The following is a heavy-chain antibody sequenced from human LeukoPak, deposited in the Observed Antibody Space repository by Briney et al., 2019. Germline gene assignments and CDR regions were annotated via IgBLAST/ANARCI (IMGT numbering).Heavy chain of an antibody. Sequence: PGRSLRLSCAASGFTFSSYGMHWGRQAPGKGLEWVAVIWYDGSKEYYADSVKGRFTISRDNSKNTLYLQMNSLRTEDTAVYYCTTRRDSSRAFDIWGQGTMVTVSS. CDR3: TTRRDSSRAFDI. CDR1: GFTFSSYG. D-gene: IGHD3-22*01. J-gene: IGHJ3*02. V-gene: IGHV3-33*01. CDR2: IWYDGSKE.